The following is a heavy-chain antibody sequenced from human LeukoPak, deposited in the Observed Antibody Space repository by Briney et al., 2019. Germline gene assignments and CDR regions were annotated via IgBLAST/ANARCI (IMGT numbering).Heavy chain of an antibody. J-gene: IGHJ4*02. CDR1: GGSISSSSYY. D-gene: IGHD6-19*01. CDR2: IYYSGST. V-gene: IGHV4-39*07. CDR3: AREGGQWLERSFDH. Sequence: PSETLSLTCTVSGGSISSSSYYWGWIRQPPGKGLEWIGSIYYSGSTYYNPPLKSRVTISVDTSNNQFSLKLSSVTAADTAVYYCAREGGQWLERSFDHWGQGTLVTVSS.